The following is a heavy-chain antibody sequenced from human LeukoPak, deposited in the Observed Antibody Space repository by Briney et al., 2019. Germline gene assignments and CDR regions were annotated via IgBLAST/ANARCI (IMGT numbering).Heavy chain of an antibody. J-gene: IGHJ3*02. V-gene: IGHV3-23*01. CDR3: AKGYDYVWGSYRLHAFDI. CDR1: GFTFSGYA. Sequence: GGSLRLSCVASGFTFSGYAMSWVRRAPGKGLEWVSTISGGTGSTYYADSVKGRFTISRDNSRNTLYLQMNSLRAEDTAVYYCAKGYDYVWGSYRLHAFDIWGQGTMVTVSS. CDR2: ISGGTGST. D-gene: IGHD3-16*02.